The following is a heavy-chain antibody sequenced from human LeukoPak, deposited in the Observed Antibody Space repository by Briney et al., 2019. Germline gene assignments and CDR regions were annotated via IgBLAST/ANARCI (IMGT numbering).Heavy chain of an antibody. Sequence: GGSLRLSCAASGFSFSSYWMHWVRQAPGKGLVWVSRINSDGSGTTYADSVKGRFTIFRDNAKNTLDLHMNDLRAEDTAVYYCAKGGMGHSDCWGQGTLVTVSS. D-gene: IGHD3-16*01. CDR2: INSDGSGT. CDR1: GFSFSSYW. J-gene: IGHJ4*02. CDR3: AKGGMGHSDC. V-gene: IGHV3-74*03.